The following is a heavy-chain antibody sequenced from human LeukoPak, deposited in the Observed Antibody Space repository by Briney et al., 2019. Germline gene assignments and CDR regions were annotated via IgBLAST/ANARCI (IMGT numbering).Heavy chain of an antibody. D-gene: IGHD4-17*01. Sequence: AGSPRLSCAASGFTFSSHWMYWVRQAPGKGLVWVSRINSDGSSTSYADSVKGRFTISRDNAKNTLYLQVNSLRVEDTAVYYCASPQSGDYGALYFQHWGPGTLVTVSS. J-gene: IGHJ1*01. CDR1: GFTFSSHW. CDR3: ASPQSGDYGALYFQH. CDR2: INSDGSST. V-gene: IGHV3-74*01.